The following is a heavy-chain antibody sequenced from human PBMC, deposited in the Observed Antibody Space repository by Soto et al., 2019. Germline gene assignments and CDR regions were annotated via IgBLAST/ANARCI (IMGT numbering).Heavy chain of an antibody. Sequence: GGSLRLSCAASGFTFSSYGMHWVRQAPGKGLEWVAVISYDGSNKYYADSVKGRFTISRDNSKNTLYLQMNSLRAEDTAVYYCAKDFTVAANSYYFDYWGQGTLVTVSS. CDR1: GFTFSSYG. CDR2: ISYDGSNK. V-gene: IGHV3-30*18. J-gene: IGHJ4*02. D-gene: IGHD6-19*01. CDR3: AKDFTVAANSYYFDY.